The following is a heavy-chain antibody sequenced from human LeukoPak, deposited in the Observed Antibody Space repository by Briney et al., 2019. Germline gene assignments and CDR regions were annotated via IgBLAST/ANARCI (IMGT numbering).Heavy chain of an antibody. Sequence: GGSLRLSCAASGFTLSSYGMSWVRQAPGKGLEWVSAISGSGGSTYYADSVKGRFTISRDNSKNTLYLQMNSLRAEDTAVYYCAELWFGELLFGWGQGTLVTVSS. CDR2: ISGSGGST. V-gene: IGHV3-23*01. D-gene: IGHD3-10*01. J-gene: IGHJ4*02. CDR3: AELWFGELLFG. CDR1: GFTLSSYG.